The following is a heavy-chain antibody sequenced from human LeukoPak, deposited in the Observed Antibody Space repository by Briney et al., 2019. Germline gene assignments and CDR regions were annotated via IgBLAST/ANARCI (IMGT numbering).Heavy chain of an antibody. Sequence: GGSLRLSCAASGFTFSSYAMSWVRQAPGKGLEWVSAISGSGGSTYYADPVKGRFTISRDNSKNTLYLQMNSLRAEDTAVYYCAKDLFYYDILTGYSPPGWFDPWGQGTRVTVSS. D-gene: IGHD3-9*01. V-gene: IGHV3-23*01. CDR2: ISGSGGST. J-gene: IGHJ5*02. CDR3: AKDLFYYDILTGYSPPGWFDP. CDR1: GFTFSSYA.